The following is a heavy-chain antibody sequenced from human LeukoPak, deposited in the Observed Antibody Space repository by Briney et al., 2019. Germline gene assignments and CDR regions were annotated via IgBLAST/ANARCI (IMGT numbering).Heavy chain of an antibody. CDR3: ASNSGSYYTYYYYYYMDV. J-gene: IGHJ6*03. D-gene: IGHD1-26*01. V-gene: IGHV4-59*08. Sequence: SETLSLTCAVSGGSISSYYWSWIRQPPGKGLEWIGYIYYSGSTNYNPSLKSRVTISVDTSENQFSLKLSSVTAADTAVYYCASNSGSYYTYYYYYYMDVWGKGTTVTASS. CDR1: GGSISSYY. CDR2: IYYSGST.